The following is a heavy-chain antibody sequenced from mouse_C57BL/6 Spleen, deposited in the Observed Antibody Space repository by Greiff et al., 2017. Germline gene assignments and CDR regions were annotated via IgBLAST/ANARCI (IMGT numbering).Heavy chain of an antibody. Sequence: EVQRVESGGDLVKPGGSLKLSCAASGFTFSSYGMSWVRQTPDKRLEWVATISSGGSYTYYPDSVKGRFTISRDNAKNTLYLQMSSLKSEDTAMYYCARQEVTTRYYFDYWGQGTTLTVSS. CDR3: ARQEVTTRYYFDY. CDR1: GFTFSSYG. J-gene: IGHJ2*01. CDR2: ISSGGSYT. D-gene: IGHD2-5*01. V-gene: IGHV5-6*01.